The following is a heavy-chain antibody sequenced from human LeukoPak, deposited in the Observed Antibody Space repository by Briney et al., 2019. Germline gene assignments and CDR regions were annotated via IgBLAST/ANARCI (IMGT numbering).Heavy chain of an antibody. Sequence: PRASVKVSCKAYGYSFINYGITWVRQAPGQGLEWMGWISGYNGNTNYVQKLQGRVTMTTDTSTNTAYMELRSLISDDTAVYYCARVGVVRGVIRVDWFDPWGQGTLVTVSS. CDR3: ARVGVVRGVIRVDWFDP. D-gene: IGHD3-10*01. CDR2: ISGYNGNT. J-gene: IGHJ5*02. V-gene: IGHV1-18*01. CDR1: GYSFINYG.